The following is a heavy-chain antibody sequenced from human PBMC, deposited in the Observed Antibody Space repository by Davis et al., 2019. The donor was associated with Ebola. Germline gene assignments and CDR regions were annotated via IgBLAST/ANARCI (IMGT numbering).Heavy chain of an antibody. V-gene: IGHV4-39*01. J-gene: IGHJ3*02. D-gene: IGHD4-23*01. Sequence: MPSETLSLTCTVSGGSISSSGSYWGWVRQSPGKGLEWIASIYYSGNTYYDPSLKSRLTISVDTSKNQFSLKLTSVTAADTAVYYCARGGNSIRELGAFDIWGQGTVVTVSS. CDR2: IYYSGNT. CDR1: GGSISSSGSY. CDR3: ARGGNSIRELGAFDI.